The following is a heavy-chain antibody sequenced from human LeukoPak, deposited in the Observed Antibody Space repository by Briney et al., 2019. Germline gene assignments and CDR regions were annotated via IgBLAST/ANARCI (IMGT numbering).Heavy chain of an antibody. D-gene: IGHD3-22*01. V-gene: IGHV1-8*01. CDR2: MNPNSGNT. CDR3: TRERIVVRNWFDP. J-gene: IGHJ5*02. CDR1: GYTFTSYD. Sequence: GASVKVSCKASGYTFTSYDINWVRQATGQGLEWMGWMNPNSGNTGYAQKFQGRVTMTRNTSISTAYMELSSLRSEDTAVYYCTRERIVVRNWFDPWGQGTLVTVSS.